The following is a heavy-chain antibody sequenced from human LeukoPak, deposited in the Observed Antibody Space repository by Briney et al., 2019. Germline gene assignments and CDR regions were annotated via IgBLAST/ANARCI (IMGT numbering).Heavy chain of an antibody. D-gene: IGHD4-23*01. CDR1: GFTFSSYA. CDR2: ISGAGGTT. V-gene: IGHV3-23*01. Sequence: GGSLRLSCAASGFTFSSYAMSWVRQAPGKGLQWVSIISGAGGTTYYADTVKGPLTIYRDNSKNTLYLKMNSLRAEDTALYYCAKDRSFGGNYDYFDCWGQGTPVTASS. J-gene: IGHJ4*02. CDR3: AKDRSFGGNYDYFDC.